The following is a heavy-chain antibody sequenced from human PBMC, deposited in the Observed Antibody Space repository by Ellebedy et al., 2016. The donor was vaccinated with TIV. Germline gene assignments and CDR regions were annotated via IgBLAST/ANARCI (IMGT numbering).Heavy chain of an antibody. D-gene: IGHD6-13*01. J-gene: IGHJ4*02. CDR3: ARGKFAAAGIDY. CDR1: GGSISRGSYF. CDR2: TYYSGST. V-gene: IGHV4-31*03. Sequence: MPSETLSLTCTVSGGSISRGSYFCNWIRLYQGKGLEWIGYTYYSGSTYYNPSLKSRVNVSVDTSKNQFSLKLSSVTAADTAVYYCARGKFAAAGIDYWGQGTLVTVSS.